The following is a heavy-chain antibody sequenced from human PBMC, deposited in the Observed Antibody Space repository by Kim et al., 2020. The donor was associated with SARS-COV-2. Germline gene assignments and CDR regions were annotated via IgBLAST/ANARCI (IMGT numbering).Heavy chain of an antibody. CDR2: IYGGGST. CDR1: GFTVSSNY. V-gene: IGHV3-66*01. D-gene: IGHD2-15*01. Sequence: GGSLRLSCAASGFTVSSNYMSWVRQAPGKGLEWVSVIYGGGSTYYADSVKGRFTISRDNSKNTLYLQMNSLRAEDTAVYYCARGCSGGSCYSGRDYWGQGTLVTVSS. J-gene: IGHJ4*02. CDR3: ARGCSGGSCYSGRDY.